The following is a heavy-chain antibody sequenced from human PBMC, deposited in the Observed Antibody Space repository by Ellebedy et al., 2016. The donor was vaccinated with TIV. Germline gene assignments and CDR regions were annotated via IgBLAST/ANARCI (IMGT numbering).Heavy chain of an antibody. D-gene: IGHD3-16*01. Sequence: SQTLSLTCVISGDSVSTDIGWTWIRQSPSRGLEWLGRTYYRSNWNNDYAVSLKSRITINPDTSKNQFSLQLNSVTPEDTAVYYCARGWFGSGMGVWGQGTTVTVSS. V-gene: IGHV6-1*01. CDR3: ARGWFGSGMGV. CDR2: TYYRSNWNN. CDR1: GDSVSTDIG. J-gene: IGHJ6*02.